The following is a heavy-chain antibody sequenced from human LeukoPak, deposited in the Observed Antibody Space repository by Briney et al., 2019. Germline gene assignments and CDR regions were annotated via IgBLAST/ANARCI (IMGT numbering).Heavy chain of an antibody. CDR1: GGSITGSSYY. V-gene: IGHV4-39*02. CDR2: IYYSGST. CDR3: TRGSYDVLTGRSTLGEY. Sequence: SETLSLTCTISGGSITGSSYYWGWIRQSPGKGLEGIGNIYYSGSTYYNSSLKSRVTISIDTSKNHFSLRLTSVTASDTAVYFCTRGSYDVLTGRSTLGEYWGQGTLVAVSS. D-gene: IGHD3-9*01. J-gene: IGHJ4*02.